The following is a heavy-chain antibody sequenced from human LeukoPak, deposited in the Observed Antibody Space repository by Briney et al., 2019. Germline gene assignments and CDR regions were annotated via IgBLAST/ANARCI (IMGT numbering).Heavy chain of an antibody. CDR2: ISGSGGST. J-gene: IGHJ4*02. CDR3: AKDLYDSSGYYYLFDY. V-gene: IGHV3-23*01. CDR1: GFTFSSYA. D-gene: IGHD3-22*01. Sequence: GGSLRLSCAASGFTFSSYAMSWVRQAPGKGLEWVSAISGSGGSTYYADSVKGRFTISRDNSKNTLYLQMNSLRAEDTAGYYCAKDLYDSSGYYYLFDYWGQGTLVTVSS.